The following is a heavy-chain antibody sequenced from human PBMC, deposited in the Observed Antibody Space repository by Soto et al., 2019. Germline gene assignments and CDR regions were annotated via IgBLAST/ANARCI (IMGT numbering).Heavy chain of an antibody. D-gene: IGHD4-4*01. CDR1: GGSISSYY. CDR2: IYYSGST. J-gene: IGHJ5*02. V-gene: IGHV4-59*01. CDR3: ARVITVDYSKGFDP. Sequence: PSETLSLTCTVSGGSISSYYWSWIRQPPGKGLEWIGYIYYSGSTNYNPSLKSRVTISVDTSKNQFSLKLSSVTAADTAVYYCARVITVDYSKGFDPSGQGTLVTVSS.